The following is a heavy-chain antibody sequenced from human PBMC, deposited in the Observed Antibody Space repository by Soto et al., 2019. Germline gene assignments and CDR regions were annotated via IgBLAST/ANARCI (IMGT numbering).Heavy chain of an antibody. V-gene: IGHV1-58*01. CDR2: IVVGSGNT. CDR3: AAAPYYYDSSGYYYFAFDI. D-gene: IGHD3-22*01. Sequence: SVKVSCKASGFTFTSSAVQWVRQARGQRLEWIGWIVVGSGNTNYAQKFQERVTITRDMSTSTAYMELSSLRPEDTAVYYCAAAPYYYDSSGYYYFAFDIWGQGTMVTVSS. J-gene: IGHJ3*02. CDR1: GFTFTSSA.